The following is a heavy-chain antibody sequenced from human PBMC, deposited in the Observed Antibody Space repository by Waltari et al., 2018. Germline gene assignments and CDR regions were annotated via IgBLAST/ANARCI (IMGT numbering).Heavy chain of an antibody. D-gene: IGHD2-15*01. CDR1: GVTLSRSW. V-gene: IGHV3-74*03. Sequence: EVQLVESGGGLVQPGGSLRLSCAASGVTLSRSWIHWVRQSPGKGLMCGSRINNDGSSRVYADSVKGRFTISRDDAKNTVSLQMNNLGAEDTALYYCARAGLLGAFDVWGQGTMVTVSS. CDR2: INNDGSSR. CDR3: ARAGLLGAFDV. J-gene: IGHJ3*01.